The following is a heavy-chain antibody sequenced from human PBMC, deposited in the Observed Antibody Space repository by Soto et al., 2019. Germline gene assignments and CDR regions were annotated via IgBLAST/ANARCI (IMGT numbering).Heavy chain of an antibody. CDR3: ARPSDVGLASSFEY. Sequence: PGESLKISCQGSGYSFTNYWIGWVRQMPGTGLEWLGIIYPGNSNTRYSPSFEGQVTMSADKSINTAYLQWSSLRASDTAIYFCARPSDVGLASSFEYWSQGTQVTVSS. CDR2: IYPGNSNT. CDR1: GYSFTNYW. V-gene: IGHV5-51*01. J-gene: IGHJ4*02.